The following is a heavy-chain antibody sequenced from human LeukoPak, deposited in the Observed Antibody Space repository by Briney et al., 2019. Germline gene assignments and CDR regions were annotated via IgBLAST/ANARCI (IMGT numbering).Heavy chain of an antibody. CDR2: IYSSGST. Sequence: SETLSLTCTVSSGSISSGTYYWSWIRQPAGKGLECIGRIYSSGSTNYNPSLKSRVTISVDTSKNQFSLKLSSVTAADTAVYYCARHWGPVIAVAGHNWFDPWGQGTLVTVSS. D-gene: IGHD6-19*01. J-gene: IGHJ5*02. CDR1: SGSISSGTYY. V-gene: IGHV4-61*02. CDR3: ARHWGPVIAVAGHNWFDP.